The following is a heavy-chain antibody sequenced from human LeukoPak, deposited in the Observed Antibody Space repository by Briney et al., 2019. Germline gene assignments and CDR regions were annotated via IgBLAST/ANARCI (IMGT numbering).Heavy chain of an antibody. J-gene: IGHJ6*02. CDR3: ARDRRPYRNYYYYYGMDV. CDR1: GGSFSGYY. V-gene: IGHV4-34*01. D-gene: IGHD5-18*01. Sequence: SETLSLTCAVYGGSFSGYYWSWIRQPPGKGLEWIGEINHSGSTNYNPSLKSRVTISVDTSKNQFSLKLSSVTAADTAVYYCARDRRPYRNYYYYYGMDVWGQGTTVTVSS. CDR2: INHSGST.